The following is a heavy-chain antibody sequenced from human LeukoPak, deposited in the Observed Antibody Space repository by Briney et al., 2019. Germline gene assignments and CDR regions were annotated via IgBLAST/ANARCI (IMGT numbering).Heavy chain of an antibody. CDR3: ARVRAYSGYDY. Sequence: GGSLRLSCAASGFTFSSYWMSWVRQAPGKGLEWVANIKTDGSEKYYVDSVKGRFTISRDNAKNSLYLQMNSLRDEDTAVYYCARVRAYSGYDYWGQGTLLTVSS. CDR2: IKTDGSEK. D-gene: IGHD5-12*01. J-gene: IGHJ4*02. V-gene: IGHV3-7*01. CDR1: GFTFSSYW.